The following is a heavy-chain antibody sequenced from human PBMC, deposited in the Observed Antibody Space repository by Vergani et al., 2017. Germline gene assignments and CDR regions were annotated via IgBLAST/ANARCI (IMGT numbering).Heavy chain of an antibody. J-gene: IGHJ1*01. Sequence: QVHLVESGGGVVQPGRSLRLSCVVSGFTSSYYGMHWVRQAPGKGLEWVAVISYDGTQKYYADSVKGRFTISRDNSKSTLYLQMNSLRTEDTAVYYCATKSCGTPGCQIEYFREWGQGTLGDGSS. V-gene: IGHV3-30*03. D-gene: IGHD1-1*01. CDR3: ATKSCGTPGCQIEYFRE. CDR1: GFTSSYYG. CDR2: ISYDGTQK.